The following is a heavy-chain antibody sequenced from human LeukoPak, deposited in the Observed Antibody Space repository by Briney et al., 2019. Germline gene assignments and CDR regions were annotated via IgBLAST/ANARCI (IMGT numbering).Heavy chain of an antibody. D-gene: IGHD2-8*01. J-gene: IGHJ4*02. V-gene: IGHV3-74*01. CDR1: GFTFSSYW. CDR3: ARGVAGYCTNGVCYPLDY. CDR2: INSDGSST. Sequence: LAGGSLRHSCAASGFTFSSYWMHWVRQAPGKGLGWVSRINSDGSSTSYAASVKGRFTIARDNAKNTLYLQMNSLSAEHTAVYYCARGVAGYCTNGVCYPLDYWGQGTLVTVSS.